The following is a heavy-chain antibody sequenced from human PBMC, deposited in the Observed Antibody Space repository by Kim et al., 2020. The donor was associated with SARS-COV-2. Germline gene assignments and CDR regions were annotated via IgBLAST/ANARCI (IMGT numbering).Heavy chain of an antibody. CDR3: ARIYDSSGYYYEYG. Sequence: AESVKGRFTISRDNAMNSLYLQMNSLRDEDTAVYYCARIYDSSGYYYEYGWGQGTLVTVSS. D-gene: IGHD3-22*01. J-gene: IGHJ4*02. V-gene: IGHV3-48*02.